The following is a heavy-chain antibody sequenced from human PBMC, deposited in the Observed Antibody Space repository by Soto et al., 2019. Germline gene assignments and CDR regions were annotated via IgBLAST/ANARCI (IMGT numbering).Heavy chain of an antibody. J-gene: IGHJ4*02. CDR3: ARRDSRGYFRYFDN. Sequence: QVQLVQSGAEVKKPGSSVKVSCKASGGTFSSYPISWVRQAPGQGLEWMGGTNANLGTGNYAQKFQGRLTITTDISTTTAYMGLSTLRSEDTAVYYCARRDSRGYFRYFDNWGQGTLVTVSS. D-gene: IGHD5-18*01. CDR2: TNANLGTG. CDR1: GGTFSSYP. V-gene: IGHV1-69*06.